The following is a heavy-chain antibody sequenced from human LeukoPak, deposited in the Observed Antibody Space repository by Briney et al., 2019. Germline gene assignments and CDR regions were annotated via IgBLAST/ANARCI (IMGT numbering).Heavy chain of an antibody. D-gene: IGHD2-15*01. CDR1: GYTFSSYA. Sequence: PGGSLRLSCAASGYTFSSYAMHWVRQAPGKGLEYVSDISSDGGSPFHVNAVKGRFTISRGNSKNTLYLQMGSLRAEDMAVYYCAREYCSGGRCQYYFDYWGQGTLVTVSS. J-gene: IGHJ4*02. CDR2: ISSDGGSP. CDR3: AREYCSGGRCQYYFDY. V-gene: IGHV3-64*01.